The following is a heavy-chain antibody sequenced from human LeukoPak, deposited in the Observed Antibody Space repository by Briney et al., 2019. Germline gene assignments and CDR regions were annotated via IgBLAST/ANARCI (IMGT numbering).Heavy chain of an antibody. CDR1: GGSISSYY. D-gene: IGHD2-2*01. CDR3: ARAATVVGGDDAFDI. J-gene: IGHJ3*02. CDR2: IYYSGST. V-gene: IGHV4-59*01. Sequence: SETLSLTCTVSGGSISSYYWSWIRQPPGKGLEWIGYIYYSGSTTYNPSLKSRVTISVDTPKNQFSLKLSSVTAADTAVYYCARAATVVGGDDAFDIWGQGTMVTVSS.